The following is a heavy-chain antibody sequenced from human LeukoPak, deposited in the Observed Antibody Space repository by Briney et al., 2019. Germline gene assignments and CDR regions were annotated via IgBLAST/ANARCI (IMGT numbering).Heavy chain of an antibody. J-gene: IGHJ4*02. V-gene: IGHV3-23*01. CDR3: ATDGGPFDN. Sequence: GGSLGLSCAASGFTFSSYAMSWVRQAPGKGLEWVSAISGSGGSTYYADSVKGRFTISRDNAKNSVFLQMNSLRAEDTAVYYCATDGGPFDNWGQGILVTVSS. CDR2: ISGSGGST. CDR1: GFTFSSYA. D-gene: IGHD3-10*01.